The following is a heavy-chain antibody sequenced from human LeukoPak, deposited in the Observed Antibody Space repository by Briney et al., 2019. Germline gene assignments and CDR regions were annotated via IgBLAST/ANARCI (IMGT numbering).Heavy chain of an antibody. J-gene: IGHJ4*02. CDR2: ISYDGSNK. D-gene: IGHD4-17*01. CDR1: GFTFSSYA. V-gene: IGHV3-30-3*01. CDR3: ANLYGDFGFDY. Sequence: PGGSLRLSCAASGFTFSSYAMHWVRQAPGKGLEWVAVISYDGSNKYYADSVKGRFTISRDNSKNTLYLQMNSLRAEDTAVYYCANLYGDFGFDYWGQGTLVTVSS.